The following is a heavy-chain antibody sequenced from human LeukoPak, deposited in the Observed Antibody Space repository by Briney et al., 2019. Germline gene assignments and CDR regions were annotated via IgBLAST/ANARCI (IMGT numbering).Heavy chain of an antibody. CDR3: ARDGPVYDSSGYYSFDY. CDR2: ISSDGTII. D-gene: IGHD3-22*01. CDR1: GFSVRSYW. V-gene: IGHV3-74*01. Sequence: PGGSLRLSCAVSGFSVRSYWMSWVRQAPGKGLVWVSRISSDGTIISYADSVKGRFTLSRDTAKNTLYLQMNSLRAEDTAVYYCARDGPVYDSSGYYSFDYWGQGTLVTVSS. J-gene: IGHJ4*02.